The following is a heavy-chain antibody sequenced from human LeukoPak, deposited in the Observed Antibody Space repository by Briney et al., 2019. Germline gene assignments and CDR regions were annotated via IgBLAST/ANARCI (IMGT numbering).Heavy chain of an antibody. CDR1: GGSFSGYY. CDR2: INHSGST. D-gene: IGHD2-2*01. CDR3: ASRYCSSTSCYGTPFDY. V-gene: IGHV4-34*01. J-gene: IGHJ4*02. Sequence: SETLSLTCAVYGGSFSGYYWSWIRQPPGKGLEWIGEINHSGSTNYNPSLKSRVTISVDTSKNQFSLKLSSVTAADTAVYYCASRYCSSTSCYGTPFDYWGQGTLVTVSS.